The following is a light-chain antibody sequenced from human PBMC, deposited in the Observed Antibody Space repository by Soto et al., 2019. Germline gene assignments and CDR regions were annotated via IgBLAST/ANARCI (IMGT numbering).Light chain of an antibody. CDR2: ATS. Sequence: EIVLTQSPATLSVSPGERATLSCRASQSVGNNFAWYQQKPGQAPRLLIFATSTRATGVPARFSGSGSGTEFTFTISCLESEDFAVYSCQQYGDWPLTFGGGAKVEIE. V-gene: IGKV3-15*01. CDR1: QSVGNN. CDR3: QQYGDWPLT. J-gene: IGKJ4*01.